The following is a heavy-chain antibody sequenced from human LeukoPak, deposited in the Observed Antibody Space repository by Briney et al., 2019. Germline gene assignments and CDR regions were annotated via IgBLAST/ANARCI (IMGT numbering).Heavy chain of an antibody. V-gene: IGHV4-39*07. J-gene: IGHJ4*02. D-gene: IGHD5-18*01. CDR1: GGSISSSSYY. Sequence: PSETLSLTCTVSGGSISSSSYYWGWIRQPPGKGLEWIGSIYYSGSTYYNPSLKSRVTMSVDTSKNQFSLKLSSVTAADTAVYYCARSVDTAMAFDYWGQGTLVTVSS. CDR3: ARSVDTAMAFDY. CDR2: IYYSGST.